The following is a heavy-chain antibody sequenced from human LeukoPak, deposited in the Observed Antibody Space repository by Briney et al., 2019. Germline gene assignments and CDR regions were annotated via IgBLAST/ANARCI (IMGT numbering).Heavy chain of an antibody. V-gene: IGHV3-21*01. CDR1: GFTFSSYS. D-gene: IGHD5-18*01. CDR2: ISSSSSYI. Sequence: GGSLRLSCAASGFTFSSYSMNWVRQAPGKGLEWVSSISSSSSYIYYADSVKGRFTISRDNAKNSLYLQTNSLRAEDTAVYYCARVLRGYSYGIVDYWGQGTLVTVSS. CDR3: ARVLRGYSYGIVDY. J-gene: IGHJ4*02.